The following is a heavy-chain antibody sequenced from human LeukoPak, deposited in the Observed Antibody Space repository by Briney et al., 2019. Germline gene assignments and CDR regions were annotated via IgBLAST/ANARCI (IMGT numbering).Heavy chain of an antibody. Sequence: SVKVSCKASGGTFSSYAISWVRQAPGQGLEWMGGIIPIFGTANYAQKFQGRVTITTDESTSTAYMELSSLRSEDTAVYYCAKDQLELRGNWFDPWGQGTLVTVSS. CDR1: GGTFSSYA. CDR2: IIPIFGTA. J-gene: IGHJ5*02. V-gene: IGHV1-69*05. CDR3: AKDQLELRGNWFDP. D-gene: IGHD1-7*01.